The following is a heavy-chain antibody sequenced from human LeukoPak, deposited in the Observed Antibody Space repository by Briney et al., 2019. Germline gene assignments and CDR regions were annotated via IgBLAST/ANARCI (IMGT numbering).Heavy chain of an antibody. J-gene: IGHJ4*02. CDR3: ARSEGDFDY. CDR1: GFTFSSYS. CDR2: ISSSSTI. Sequence: GGSLRLSCAASGFTFSSYSMNWVRQAPGKGLEWVSYISSSSTIYYADSVKGRFTISRDNAKNSLYLQMNSLRAEDTAVYYCARSEGDFDYWGQGTLVTVSS. V-gene: IGHV3-48*04.